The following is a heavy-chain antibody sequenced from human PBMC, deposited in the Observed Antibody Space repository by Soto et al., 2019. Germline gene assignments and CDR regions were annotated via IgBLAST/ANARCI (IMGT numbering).Heavy chain of an antibody. CDR1: GGTFSNDI. V-gene: IGHV1-69*16. CDR2: IVPIRGTA. D-gene: IGHD5-12*01. J-gene: IGHJ5*01. Sequence: QVQLVQSGAEVRKPGSSVKVSCKASGGTFSNDIISWVRQAPGQGLEWMGGIVPIRGTANYAQKFQGRLTISTDGSTSTAYMEMTSLTAEDTAVYYCATDVILANNIGRWCESWGQGTLVTVSS. CDR3: ATDVILANNIGRWCES.